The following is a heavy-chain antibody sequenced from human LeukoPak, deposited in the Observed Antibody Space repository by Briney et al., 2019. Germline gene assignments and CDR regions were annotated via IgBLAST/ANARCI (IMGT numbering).Heavy chain of an antibody. CDR1: GFTFSSYG. Sequence: GGSLRLSCAASGFTFSSYGMHWVRQAPGKGLEWVAVISYDGSNKYYADSVKGRFTISRDNSKNTLYLQMNSLRAEDTAVYYCAKDITEYYYYGMDVWGQRTTVTLSS. CDR2: ISYDGSNK. D-gene: IGHD3-10*01. CDR3: AKDITEYYYYGMDV. J-gene: IGHJ6*02. V-gene: IGHV3-30*18.